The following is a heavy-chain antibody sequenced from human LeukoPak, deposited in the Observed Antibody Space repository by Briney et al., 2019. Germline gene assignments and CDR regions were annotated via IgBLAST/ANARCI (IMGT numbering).Heavy chain of an antibody. D-gene: IGHD3-10*01. CDR3: AKGRSSGSYTFDY. V-gene: IGHV3-30*02. CDR2: IRYDGRNK. Sequence: IRYDGRNKYYADFVKGRFTISRDNSKNTLYLQMNSLRAEDTAVYYCAKGRSSGSYTFDYWGQGTLVTVSS. J-gene: IGHJ4*02.